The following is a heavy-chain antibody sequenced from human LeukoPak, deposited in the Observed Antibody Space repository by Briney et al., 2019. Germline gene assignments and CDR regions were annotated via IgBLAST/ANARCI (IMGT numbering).Heavy chain of an antibody. D-gene: IGHD3-16*01. CDR1: GYTFSSYA. V-gene: IGHV7-4-1*02. CDR2: INTNTGNP. J-gene: IGHJ4*02. Sequence: ASVKVSCKASGYTFSSYAMNWVRQAPGQGLEWMGWINTNTGNPTYAQGFTGRFVFSLDTSVSTAYLQISSLQDEDIAVYYCARSNNDRDYLGVGFDYWGQGTLVTV. CDR3: ARSNNDRDYLGVGFDY.